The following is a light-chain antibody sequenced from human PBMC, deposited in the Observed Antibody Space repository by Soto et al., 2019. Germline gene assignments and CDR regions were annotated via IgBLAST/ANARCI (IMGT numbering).Light chain of an antibody. CDR1: KSDIGSYNV. CDR3: CSYAGNNVFV. J-gene: IGLJ1*01. V-gene: IGLV2-23*02. CDR2: EVT. Sequence: QSALTQPASVSGSPGQSITISCTGTKSDIGSYNVVSWYEQHPGKAPKLIIYEVTKRPSGVSNRFSGSKSGNTASLTISGLQTEDEADYYCCSYAGNNVFVFGTGTKVTVL.